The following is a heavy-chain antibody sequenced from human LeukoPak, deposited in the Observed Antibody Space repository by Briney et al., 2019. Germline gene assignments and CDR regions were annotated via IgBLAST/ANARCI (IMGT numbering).Heavy chain of an antibody. CDR3: ATLRAVVAFDGFDI. CDR2: ISPDGSSA. J-gene: IGHJ3*02. CDR1: GFTFSRYW. V-gene: IGHV3-74*01. D-gene: IGHD3-22*01. Sequence: GGSLRLSCAASGFTFSRYWMHWVRRAPGKRLVWVSRISPDGSSAHYEDSVNGRFTISRDNAKNTLYLQMNSLRAEDTAVYYCATLRAVVAFDGFDIWGQGTMVTVSS.